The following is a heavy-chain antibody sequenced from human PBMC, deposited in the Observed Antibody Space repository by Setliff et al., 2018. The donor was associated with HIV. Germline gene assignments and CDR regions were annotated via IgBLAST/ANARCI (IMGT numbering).Heavy chain of an antibody. V-gene: IGHV3-73*01. CDR1: GFTFSGSA. CDR3: AVSPDGDCATTKCANWFDP. CDR2: IKTKPNGYAT. D-gene: IGHD4-17*01. Sequence: SLRLSCSASGFTFSGSALHWVRQASGKGLEWVGRIKTKPNGYATAHAASVKGRFTISRDDSQNTAYLQMNSLRTEDTAVYFCAVSPDGDCATTKCANWFDPWGQGTQVTVSS. J-gene: IGHJ5*02.